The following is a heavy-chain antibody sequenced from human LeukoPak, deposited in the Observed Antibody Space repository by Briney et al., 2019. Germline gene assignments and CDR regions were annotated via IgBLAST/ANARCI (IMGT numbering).Heavy chain of an antibody. D-gene: IGHD2-21*01. CDR3: ARADCGGDCLPSGFDP. CDR1: GFTFSSYW. J-gene: IGHJ5*02. Sequence: GGSLRLSCAASGFTFSSYWMSWVRQAPGKGLEWVANIKQDGSKKYYVDSVKGRFTISRDNAKNTLYLQMNSLRAEDTAVYYCARADCGGDCLPSGFDPWGQGTLVTVSS. V-gene: IGHV3-7*01. CDR2: IKQDGSKK.